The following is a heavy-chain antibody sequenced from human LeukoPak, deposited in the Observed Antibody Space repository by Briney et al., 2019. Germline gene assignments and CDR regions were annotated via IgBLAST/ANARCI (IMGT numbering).Heavy chain of an antibody. J-gene: IGHJ6*03. V-gene: IGHV4-59*01. CDR3: ARATLTKSRSYYYYYMDV. CDR1: GGSISSYY. CDR2: IYYSGST. Sequence: PETLSLTCTVSGGSISSYYWSWIRQPPGKGLEWIGYIYYSGSTNYNPSLKSRVTISVDTSKNQFSLKLSSVTAADTAVYYCARATLTKSRSYYYYYMDVWGKGTTVTVSS.